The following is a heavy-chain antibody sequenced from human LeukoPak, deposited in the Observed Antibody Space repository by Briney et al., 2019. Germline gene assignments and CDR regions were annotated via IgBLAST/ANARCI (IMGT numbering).Heavy chain of an antibody. CDR3: ASYYSNLGFDY. V-gene: IGHV1-69*05. CDR1: GGTFSSYA. J-gene: IGHJ4*02. Sequence: ASVKVSCKASGGTFSSYAISWVRQAPGQGLEWMGGIIPIFGTANYEQKFQGRVTITTDESTSTAYMELSSLRSEDTAVYYCASYYSNLGFDYWGQGTLVTVSS. D-gene: IGHD4-11*01. CDR2: IIPIFGTA.